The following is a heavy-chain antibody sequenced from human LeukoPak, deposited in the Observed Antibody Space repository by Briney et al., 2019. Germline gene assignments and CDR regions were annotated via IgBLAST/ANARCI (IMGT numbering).Heavy chain of an antibody. Sequence: PGGSLRFSCAASGFSFSTNWMAWVRQAPGKGLEWVGNIRGDGSAKFYGGSVKGRFTISRDNSQNTLYLQMDSLRPEDTAVYYCPSSHDSSGNDWGQGTLVTVPS. CDR1: GFSFSTNW. D-gene: IGHD3-22*01. CDR3: PSSHDSSGND. CDR2: IRGDGSAK. J-gene: IGHJ4*02. V-gene: IGHV3-7*01.